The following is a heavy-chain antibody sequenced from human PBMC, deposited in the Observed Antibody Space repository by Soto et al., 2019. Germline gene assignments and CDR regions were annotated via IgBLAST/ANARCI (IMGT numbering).Heavy chain of an antibody. Sequence: EVQLVESGGGLVQRGGSLRLSCAASGLTFSSYSMNWVRQAPGKGREWVSYLISSSSTIYYADSVKGRFTISRDNAKNSLYLQMNSLRAEDTAVYYCAFGEASRYYDYGMDVWGQGTTVTVSS. D-gene: IGHD2-21*01. J-gene: IGHJ6*02. CDR1: GLTFSSYS. V-gene: IGHV3-48*01. CDR2: LISSSSTI. CDR3: AFGEASRYYDYGMDV.